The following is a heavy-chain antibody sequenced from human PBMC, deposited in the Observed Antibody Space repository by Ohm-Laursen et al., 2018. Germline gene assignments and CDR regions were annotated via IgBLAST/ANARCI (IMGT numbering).Heavy chain of an antibody. J-gene: IGHJ4*02. CDR2: IHTSGIT. CDR3: AGRGY. CDR1: GGSINSYY. V-gene: IGHV4-4*07. Sequence: SQTLSLTCTVPGGSINSYYWSWIRQPAGKGLEWIGRIHTSGITNYNPSLKSRVTMSVDTSKSQFSLNLSSVTAADTAVYYCAGRGYWGQGTLVTVSS.